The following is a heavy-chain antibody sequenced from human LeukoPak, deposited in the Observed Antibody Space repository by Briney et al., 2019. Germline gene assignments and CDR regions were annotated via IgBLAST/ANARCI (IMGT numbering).Heavy chain of an antibody. CDR1: GFTFSSYA. D-gene: IGHD1-26*01. J-gene: IGHJ3*02. V-gene: IGHV3-23*01. Sequence: GGSLRLSCAASGFTFSSYAMSWVRQAPGKGLEWVSAISGSGGSTYYAASVKGRFTISRDNSKNTLYLQMNSLRAEDTAVYYCAKAMMSTGSYFYSGAFDIWGQGTMVTVSS. CDR3: AKAMMSTGSYFYSGAFDI. CDR2: ISGSGGST.